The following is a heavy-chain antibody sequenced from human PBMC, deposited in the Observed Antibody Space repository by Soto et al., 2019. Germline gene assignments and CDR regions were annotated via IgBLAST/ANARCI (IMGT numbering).Heavy chain of an antibody. CDR1: GGSISSGGYS. J-gene: IGHJ4*02. V-gene: IGHV4-30-2*01. CDR3: AGGSISGSY. CDR2: IYHSGST. Sequence: SETLSLTCAVSGGSISSGGYSWSWIRQPPGKGLEWIGYIYHSGSTYYNPSLKSRVTISVDRSKNQFSLKLSSVTAADTAVYYCAGGSISGSYWGQGTLVTVSS. D-gene: IGHD1-1*01.